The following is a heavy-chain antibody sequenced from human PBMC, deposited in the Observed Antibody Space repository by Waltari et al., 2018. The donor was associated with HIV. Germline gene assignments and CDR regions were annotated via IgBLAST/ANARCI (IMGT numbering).Heavy chain of an antibody. D-gene: IGHD1-26*01. Sequence: QVQLQESGPGLVKPSETLSLTCTVSGGSISSYYWRWIRQPPGKGLEWIGYIYYKQGPNDNHSLKSRVTISVDTSKNHFSRELGSVTAADTAVYYCARRGSGSSRSYYYYDGMDVWGQGTTVTVSS. V-gene: IGHV4-59*08. J-gene: IGHJ6*02. CDR2: IYYKQGP. CDR3: ARRGSGSSRSYYYYDGMDV. CDR1: GGSISSYY.